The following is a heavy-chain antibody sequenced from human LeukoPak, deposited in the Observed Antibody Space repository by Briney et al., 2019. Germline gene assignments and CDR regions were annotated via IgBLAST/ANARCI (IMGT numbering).Heavy chain of an antibody. CDR2: ISAVNGDI. V-gene: IGHV1-18*01. D-gene: IGHD5-24*01. CDR3: AKDYNCVIDS. CDR1: GYMFSSFG. J-gene: IGHJ4*02. Sequence: ASVKVSCKASGYMFSSFGISWVRQAPGQGLEWMAWISAVNGDIHPSQKFQDRVTLTTDASTSTAYMELRSLRSDDTAVYYCAKDYNCVIDSWGQGTLVTVSS.